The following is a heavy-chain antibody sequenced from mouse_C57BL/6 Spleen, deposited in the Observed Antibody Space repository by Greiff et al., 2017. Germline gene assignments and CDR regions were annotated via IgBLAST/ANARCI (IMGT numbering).Heavy chain of an antibody. J-gene: IGHJ2*01. CDR2: IDPSDSYT. V-gene: IGHV1-59*01. CDR1: GYTFTSYW. D-gene: IGHD1-1*01. Sequence: QVQLQQPGAELVRPGTSVKLSCKASGYTFTSYWMHWVKQRPGQGLEWIGVIDPSDSYTNYNQKFKGKDTLTVDTSSSTAYMQLSSLTSEDSAVYYCARGITTGVALDYWGQGTTLTVSS. CDR3: ARGITTGVALDY.